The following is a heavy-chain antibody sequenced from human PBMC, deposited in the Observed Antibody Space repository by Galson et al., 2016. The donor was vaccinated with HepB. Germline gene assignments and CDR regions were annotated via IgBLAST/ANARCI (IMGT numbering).Heavy chain of an antibody. CDR1: GYTFTSYG. Sequence: SVKVSCKASGYTFTSYGISWVRQAPGQGLEWMGWISTYDGDTNYAQNLQGRVTMTTDTSTTTAYMELRSLRSDDTAMYYCARDWYCSAGSFYDAFDIWGQGTMVTVSS. CDR2: ISTYDGDT. V-gene: IGHV1-18*01. J-gene: IGHJ3*02. CDR3: ARDWYCSAGSFYDAFDI. D-gene: IGHD2-15*01.